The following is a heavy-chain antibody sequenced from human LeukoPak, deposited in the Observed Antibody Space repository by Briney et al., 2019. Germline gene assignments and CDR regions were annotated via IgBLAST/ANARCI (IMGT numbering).Heavy chain of an antibody. CDR3: ARDWPYQDGEYGLH. J-gene: IGHJ4*02. CDR1: GFMFSNFW. D-gene: IGHD4-17*01. V-gene: IGHV3-7*01. Sequence: GGSLRLSCAASGFMFSNFWMTWVRQAPGKGLEWVANIKEDGSDKRYVDSVKGRFTISRDNAGNFLYPQMNNLRVEDTAMYYCARDWPYQDGEYGLHWGQGALVTVSS. CDR2: IKEDGSDK.